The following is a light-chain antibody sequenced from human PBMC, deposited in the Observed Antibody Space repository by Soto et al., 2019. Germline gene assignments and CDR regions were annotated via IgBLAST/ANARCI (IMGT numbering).Light chain of an antibody. J-gene: IGKJ1*01. V-gene: IGKV1-5*03. CDR1: QSISSW. CDR2: KAS. CDR3: QQYKSYST. Sequence: DIQMTQSPSTLSASVGDRFTITCRASQSISSWLAWYQQKPGKAPKLLIYKASSLESGVPSRFSGSGSETEFTLTISSLQPDDFATYYCQQYKSYSTFGQGTKVDIK.